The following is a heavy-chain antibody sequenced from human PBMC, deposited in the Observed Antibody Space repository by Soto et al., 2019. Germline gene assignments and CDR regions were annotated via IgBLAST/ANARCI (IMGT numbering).Heavy chain of an antibody. J-gene: IGHJ6*03. CDR3: AKDLDYDFWSGYYRDYYYYYMDV. Sequence: GGSLRLSCAASGLTFSSYAMSWVRQAPGKGLEWVSAITGSGSSTYYADSVKGRFTISRDNSKNTLFLQMNSLRAEDTAVYYCAKDLDYDFWSGYYRDYYYYYMDVWGKGTTVTVSS. CDR2: ITGSGSST. D-gene: IGHD3-3*01. V-gene: IGHV3-23*01. CDR1: GLTFSSYA.